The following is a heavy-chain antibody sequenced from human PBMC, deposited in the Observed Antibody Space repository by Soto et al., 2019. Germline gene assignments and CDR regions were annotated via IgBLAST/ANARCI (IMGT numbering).Heavy chain of an antibody. CDR2: ISSSSSYI. CDR3: ARAPSSSWYEDY. CDR1: GFTFSSYS. D-gene: IGHD6-13*01. V-gene: IGHV3-21*01. Sequence: VQLVESGGGLVKPGGSLRLSCAASGFTFSSYSMNWVRQAPGKGLEWVSSISSSSSYIYYADSVKGRFTISRDNAKNSLYLQMNSLRAEDTAVYYCARAPSSSWYEDYWGQGTLVTVSS. J-gene: IGHJ4*02.